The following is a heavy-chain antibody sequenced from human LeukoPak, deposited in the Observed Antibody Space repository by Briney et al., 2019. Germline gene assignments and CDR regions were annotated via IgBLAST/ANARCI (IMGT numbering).Heavy chain of an antibody. D-gene: IGHD3-3*01. CDR3: TREADMYHDFWSGPQQGYASDI. CDR1: GFTFSDYY. J-gene: IGHJ3*02. CDR2: ISSSGSTI. V-gene: IGHV3-11*04. Sequence: GGSLRLSCAASGFTFSDYYMSWIRQAPGKGLEWVSYISSSGSTIYYADSVKGRFTISRDNAKNSLYLQMNSLRAEDTAVYYCTREADMYHDFWSGPQQGYASDIWGQGTMVTVSS.